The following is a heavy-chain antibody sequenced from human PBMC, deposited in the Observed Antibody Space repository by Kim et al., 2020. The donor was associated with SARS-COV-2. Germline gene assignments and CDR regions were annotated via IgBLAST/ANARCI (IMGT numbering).Heavy chain of an antibody. CDR3: ARGSSSWVGYYYYGMDV. J-gene: IGHJ6*02. D-gene: IGHD6-13*01. Sequence: KGRFTISRDNSKNTLYLQMNSLRAGDTAVYYCARGSSSWVGYYYYGMDVWGQGTTVTVSS. V-gene: IGHV3-30*07.